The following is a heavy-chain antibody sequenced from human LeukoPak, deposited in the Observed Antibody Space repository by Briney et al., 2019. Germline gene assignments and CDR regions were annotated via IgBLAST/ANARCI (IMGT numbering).Heavy chain of an antibody. V-gene: IGHV3-7*01. Sequence: GGSLRPSCAASGFTFSSYWMSWVRQAPGKGLEWVANIKQDGSEKYYVDSVKGRFTISRDNAKNSLYLQMNSLRAEDTAVYYCARDIPRWDHYFDYWGQGTLVTVSS. CDR2: IKQDGSEK. CDR1: GFTFSSYW. J-gene: IGHJ4*02. CDR3: ARDIPRWDHYFDY. D-gene: IGHD4-23*01.